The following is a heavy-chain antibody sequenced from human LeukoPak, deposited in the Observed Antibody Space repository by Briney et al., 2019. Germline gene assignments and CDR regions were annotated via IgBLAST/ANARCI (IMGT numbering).Heavy chain of an antibody. J-gene: IGHJ4*02. CDR1: GFTFSSYG. V-gene: IGHV3-33*06. Sequence: GRSLRLSCAASGFTFSSYGMHWVRQAPGKGLEWVEVIWYDGSNKYYADSVKGRFTISRDNSKNTLYLQMNSLRAEDTAGYYCAKDGASTYFDYWGQGTLVTVSS. CDR3: AKDGASTYFDY. CDR2: IWYDGSNK. D-gene: IGHD4/OR15-4a*01.